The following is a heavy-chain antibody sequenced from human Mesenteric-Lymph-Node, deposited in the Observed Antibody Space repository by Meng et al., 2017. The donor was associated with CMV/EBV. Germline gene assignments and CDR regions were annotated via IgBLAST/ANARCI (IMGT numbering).Heavy chain of an antibody. V-gene: IGHV1-18*04. CDR2: ISTYNGNT. CDR3: ARENVDWGFDY. D-gene: IGHD7-27*01. CDR1: GYTFTGYY. Sequence: ASVKVSCKASGYTFTGYYMHWVRQAPGQGLEWMGWISTYNGNTNYAQKLQGRVTMTTDTSTSTAYMELRSLRSDDTAVYYCARENVDWGFDYWGQGTLVTVSS. J-gene: IGHJ4*02.